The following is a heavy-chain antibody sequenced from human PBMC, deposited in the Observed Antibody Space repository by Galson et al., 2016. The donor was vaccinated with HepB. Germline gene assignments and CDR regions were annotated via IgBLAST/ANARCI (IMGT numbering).Heavy chain of an antibody. V-gene: IGHV3-53*01. D-gene: IGHD2-2*02. CDR1: GFTVSSTY. CDR2: ISYGGTT. CDR3: VRAPALPASSP. Sequence: SLRLSCAASGFTVSSTYMTWVRQAPGKGLEWVSLISYGGTTYYAESVKGRFTISRDNSNNIPYLQMNSLRAEDTAVYYCVRAPALPASSPWGQGTLVTVSS. J-gene: IGHJ5*02.